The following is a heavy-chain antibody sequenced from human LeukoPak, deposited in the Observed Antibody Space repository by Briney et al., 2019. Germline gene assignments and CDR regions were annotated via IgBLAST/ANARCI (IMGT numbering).Heavy chain of an antibody. CDR3: ARERTGFRHFDWMH. CDR2: FIPLLGTT. V-gene: IGHV1-69*05. D-gene: IGHD3-9*01. J-gene: IGHJ4*02. CDR1: GGTFSNYG. Sequence: SVKVSCKTTGGTFSNYGVSWLRQAPGQGLEWVGGFIPLLGTTDYGQTFHNRLIITTDDSTGTAYMELSGLRPEDTAVYYCARERTGFRHFDWMHWGQGTLVTVSS.